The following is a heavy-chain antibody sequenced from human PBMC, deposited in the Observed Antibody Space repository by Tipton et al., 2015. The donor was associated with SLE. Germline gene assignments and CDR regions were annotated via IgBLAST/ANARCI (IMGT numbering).Heavy chain of an antibody. J-gene: IGHJ2*01. V-gene: IGHV4-34*01. Sequence: TLSLTCTVSGGSISSYYWSWIRQSPGKGLEWIGEINHSGNTNYNPSLKSRVTISVDTSKNQFSLKLSSVTAADTAVYYCARARAGDLLSSWYFDLWGRGTLVTVSS. CDR3: ARARAGDLLSSWYFDL. CDR1: GGSISSYY. D-gene: IGHD7-27*01. CDR2: INHSGNT.